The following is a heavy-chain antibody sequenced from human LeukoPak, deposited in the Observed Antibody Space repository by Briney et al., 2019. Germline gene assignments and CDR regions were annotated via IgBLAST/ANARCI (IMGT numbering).Heavy chain of an antibody. CDR3: AKDARRDYYDSSGYSYYFDY. Sequence: GRSLRLSCAASGFTFDDYAMHWVWQAPGKGLEWVSGISWNSGSIGYADSVKGRFTISRDNAKNSLYLQMNSLRAEDTALYYCAKDARRDYYDSSGYSYYFDYWGQGTLVTVSS. J-gene: IGHJ4*02. CDR2: ISWNSGSI. CDR1: GFTFDDYA. V-gene: IGHV3-9*01. D-gene: IGHD3-22*01.